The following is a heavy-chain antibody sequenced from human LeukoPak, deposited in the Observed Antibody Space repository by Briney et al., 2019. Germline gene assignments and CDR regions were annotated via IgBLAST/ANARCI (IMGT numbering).Heavy chain of an antibody. CDR3: ARDNTGNSSWYRYFDY. Sequence: ASVKVSCKASGYTFTSYYMHWVRQAPGQGLEWMGIINPSGGSTSYAQKFQGRVTMTRDTSTSTVYMELSSLRSEDTAVYYCARDNTGNSSWYRYFDYWGQGTLVTVS. CDR1: GYTFTSYY. J-gene: IGHJ4*02. CDR2: INPSGGST. V-gene: IGHV1-46*01. D-gene: IGHD6-13*01.